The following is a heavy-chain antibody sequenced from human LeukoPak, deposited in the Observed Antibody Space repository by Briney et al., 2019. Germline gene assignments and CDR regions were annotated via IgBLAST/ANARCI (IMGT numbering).Heavy chain of an antibody. J-gene: IGHJ4*02. Sequence: GGSLRLSCTACGVTSCNYAMHWVRRPPGRGLEWVAVISFDGTNKYYGDSVEGRFSVSRDNSKNILYLQMKSLRPDDTAIYYFATDYGDYEPFDYWGQGTLVTVSS. CDR2: ISFDGTNK. D-gene: IGHD4-17*01. CDR3: ATDYGDYEPFDY. V-gene: IGHV3-30*04. CDR1: GVTSCNYA.